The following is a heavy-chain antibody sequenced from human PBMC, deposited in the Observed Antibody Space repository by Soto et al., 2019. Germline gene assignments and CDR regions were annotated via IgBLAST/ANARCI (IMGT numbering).Heavy chain of an antibody. CDR2: IYYSGST. CDR1: GGSISSGGYY. D-gene: IGHD6-13*01. CDR3: ARAQDSSSWYGGGYYYYGMDV. Sequence: QVQLQESGPGLVKPSQTLSLTCTVSGGSISSGGYYWSWIRQHPGQGLEWIGYIYYSGSTYYNPSLKSRVTISVDTSKNQFSLKLSSVTAADTAVYYCARAQDSSSWYGGGYYYYGMDVWGQGTTVTVSS. J-gene: IGHJ6*02. V-gene: IGHV4-31*03.